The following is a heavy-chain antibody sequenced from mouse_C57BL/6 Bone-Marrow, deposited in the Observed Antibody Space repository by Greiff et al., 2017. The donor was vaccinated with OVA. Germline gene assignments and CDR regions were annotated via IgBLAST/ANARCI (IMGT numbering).Heavy chain of an antibody. D-gene: IGHD2-2*01. CDR3: ARCDGYDGAWFAY. J-gene: IGHJ3*01. CDR2: INPGSGGT. CDR1: GYAFTNYL. V-gene: IGHV1-54*01. Sequence: VQLQQSGAELVRPGTSVKVSCKASGYAFTNYLIEWVKQRPGQGLEWIGVINPGSGGTNYNEKFKGKATLTADKSSSTAYMQLSSLTSEDSAVYYCARCDGYDGAWFAYWGQGTLVTVSA.